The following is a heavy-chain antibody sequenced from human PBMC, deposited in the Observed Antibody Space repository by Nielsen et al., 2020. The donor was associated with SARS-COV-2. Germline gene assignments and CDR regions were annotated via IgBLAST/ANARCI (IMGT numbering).Heavy chain of an antibody. CDR3: ARNFYGSGSYPFDP. Sequence: GGSLTLSCAASGFTFSDYWMSWVRQAPGKGLEWVANIHQDGGETRYADSVKGRFTISRDNAKNSLYLQMNSLRAEDTAMYYCARNFYGSGSYPFDPWGQGTLVTVSS. CDR1: GFTFSDYW. D-gene: IGHD3-10*01. J-gene: IGHJ5*02. CDR2: IHQDGGET. V-gene: IGHV3-7*03.